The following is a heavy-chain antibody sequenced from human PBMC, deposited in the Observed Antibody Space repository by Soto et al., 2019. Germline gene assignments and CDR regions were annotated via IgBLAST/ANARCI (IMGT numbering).Heavy chain of an antibody. CDR1: GFTFSDYY. CDR3: ARVQGMATITDAFDI. J-gene: IGHJ3*02. Sequence: XGSMGLSSAASGFTFSDYYMSWIRQAPGQGLEWVSYISSSGSTVYYADSVKGRFTISRDNAKNSLYLQMNSLRAEDTAVYYCARVQGMATITDAFDIWGQGTMVTVSS. CDR2: ISSSGSTV. D-gene: IGHD5-12*01. V-gene: IGHV3-11*01.